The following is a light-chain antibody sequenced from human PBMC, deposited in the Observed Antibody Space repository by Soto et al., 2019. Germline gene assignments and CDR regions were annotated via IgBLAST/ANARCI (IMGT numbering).Light chain of an antibody. CDR2: LGS. V-gene: IGKV2-28*01. J-gene: IGKJ1*01. CDR1: QSLLHSNGYNY. CDR3: MQALQTPST. Sequence: DIVMTQSPFSLPVTPGEPASISCRSSQSLLHSNGYNYLDWYLQKPGQSPQLLIYLGSNRASGVPERFSGSGSGTDFTLKISRVEAEDVGVYYCMQALQTPSTFGQGTKVDIK.